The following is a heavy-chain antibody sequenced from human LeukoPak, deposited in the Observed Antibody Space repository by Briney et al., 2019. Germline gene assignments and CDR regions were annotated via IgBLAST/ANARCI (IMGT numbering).Heavy chain of an antibody. D-gene: IGHD2-2*02. CDR2: ISTDGSTT. V-gene: IGHV3-74*01. CDR3: ATYYCSSTSCYKDY. Sequence: PGGSLRLSCAASGFTFSSYWMHWVRQAPGKGLVWVSRISTDGSTTSYADSVKGRFTISRDNAKNTLYLQMNSLRAEDTAVYYCATYYCSSTSCYKDYWGQGTLVTVSS. J-gene: IGHJ4*02. CDR1: GFTFSSYW.